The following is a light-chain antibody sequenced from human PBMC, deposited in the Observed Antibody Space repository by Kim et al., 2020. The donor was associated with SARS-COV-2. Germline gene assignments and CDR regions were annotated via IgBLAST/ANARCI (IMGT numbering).Light chain of an antibody. CDR1: SSDIGANNF. V-gene: IGLV2-14*03. CDR3: SSYTSSSTWV. J-gene: IGLJ3*02. Sequence: QSALTQPASVSGSPGQSTTISCTGTSSDIGANNFVSWYQQHPGKAPKLMIYDVSDRPSGVSDRFSGSKSGNTASLTISGLQAEDEADYYCSSYTSSSTWVFGGGTQLTVL. CDR2: DVS.